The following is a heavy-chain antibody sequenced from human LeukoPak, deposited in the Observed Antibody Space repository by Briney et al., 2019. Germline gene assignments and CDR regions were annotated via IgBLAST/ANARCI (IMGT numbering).Heavy chain of an antibody. Sequence: ASVKVSCKASGGTFSSYAISWVRQAPGQGLEWMGGIIPIFGTANYAQKFQGRVTITADESMSTAYMELSSLRPEDTAVYYCARAEDSSHCSSTSCYGVWFDPWGQGTLVTVSS. J-gene: IGHJ5*02. CDR1: GGTFSSYA. CDR3: ARAEDSSHCSSTSCYGVWFDP. V-gene: IGHV1-69*13. CDR2: IIPIFGTA. D-gene: IGHD2-2*01.